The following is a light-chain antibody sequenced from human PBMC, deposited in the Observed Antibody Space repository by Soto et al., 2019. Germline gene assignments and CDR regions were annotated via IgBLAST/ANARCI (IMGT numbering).Light chain of an antibody. CDR1: SSDVGSYNY. CDR3: SSYTSSNTLWV. V-gene: IGLV2-14*01. J-gene: IGLJ3*02. Sequence: QSALTQPASVSGSPGQSITIFCTGASSDVGSYNYVSWYQQHPGKGPKLMIFEVNNRPSGVSDRFSGSKSGNTASLTISGLQAEDEADYYCSSYTSSNTLWVFGGGTKLTVL. CDR2: EVN.